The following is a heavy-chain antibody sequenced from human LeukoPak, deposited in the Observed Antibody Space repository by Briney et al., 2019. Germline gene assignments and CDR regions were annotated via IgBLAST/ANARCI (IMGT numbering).Heavy chain of an antibody. CDR2: IYTSGST. J-gene: IGHJ4*02. CDR1: GGSISSGSYY. Sequence: SQTLSLTCTVSGGSISSGSYYWSWIRQPAGKGLEWIGRIYTSGSTNYNPSLKSRVTISVDTSKNQFSLKQSSVTAADTAVYYCARAELYYFDYWGQGTLVTVSS. CDR3: ARAELYYFDY. D-gene: IGHD1-26*01. V-gene: IGHV4-61*02.